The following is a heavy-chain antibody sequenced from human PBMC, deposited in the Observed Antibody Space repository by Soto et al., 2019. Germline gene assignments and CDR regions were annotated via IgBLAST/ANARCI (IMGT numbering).Heavy chain of an antibody. J-gene: IGHJ4*02. V-gene: IGHV3-23*01. CDR2: ISGTGGNT. CDR1: GFTFSSYA. CDR3: VKAVYLLDFDY. Sequence: LRLSCAASGFTFSSYAMTWVRQAPGKGLEWVSTISGTGGNTYYADSVKGRFTISRDNSKNTVYLQMNSLRAEDTAVYYCVKAVYLLDFDYWGQGTLVTVSS. D-gene: IGHD1-20*01.